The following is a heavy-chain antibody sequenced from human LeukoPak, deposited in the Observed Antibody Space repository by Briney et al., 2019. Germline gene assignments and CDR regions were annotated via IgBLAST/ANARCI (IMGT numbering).Heavy chain of an antibody. CDR2: INPSGGST. CDR1: GYTFTSYY. J-gene: IGHJ4*02. V-gene: IGHV1-46*01. Sequence: GASVRVSCKASGYTFTSYYMHWVRQAPGQGLEWMGIINPSGGSTSYAQKFQDRVTMTRDTSTSTVYMELSSLRSEDTAVYYCARDLSSTRPFDYWGQGTLVTVSS. D-gene: IGHD2-2*01. CDR3: ARDLSSTRPFDY.